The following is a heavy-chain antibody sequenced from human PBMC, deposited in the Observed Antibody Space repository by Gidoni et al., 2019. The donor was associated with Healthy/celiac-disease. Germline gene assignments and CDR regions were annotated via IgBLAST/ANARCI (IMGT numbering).Heavy chain of an antibody. Sequence: EVQLLESGVGLVQPGGSLRLSFAASGFTFTSHAVRWVRQAPGKGLEWVSAISGSGGSTYYADSVKGRFTISRDNSKNTLYLQMNSLRAEDTAVYYCAKVILRTSVMITPADGMDVWGQGTTVTVSS. CDR2: ISGSGGST. J-gene: IGHJ6*02. CDR1: GFTFTSHA. D-gene: IGHD3-16*01. V-gene: IGHV3-23*01. CDR3: AKVILRTSVMITPADGMDV.